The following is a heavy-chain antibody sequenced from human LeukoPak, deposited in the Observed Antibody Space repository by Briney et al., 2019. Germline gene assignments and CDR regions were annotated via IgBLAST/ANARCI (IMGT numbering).Heavy chain of an antibody. CDR2: INHSGST. J-gene: IGHJ4*02. D-gene: IGHD6-13*01. CDR1: GGSFSGYY. V-gene: IGHV4-34*01. CDR3: ARSRRYSNLVAFDY. Sequence: SETLSLTCAVYGGSFSGYYWSWIRQPPGKGLEWIGEINHSGSTNYNPSLKSRVTISVDTSKNQFSLKLSSVTAADTAVYYCARSRRYSNLVAFDYWGQGTLVTVSS.